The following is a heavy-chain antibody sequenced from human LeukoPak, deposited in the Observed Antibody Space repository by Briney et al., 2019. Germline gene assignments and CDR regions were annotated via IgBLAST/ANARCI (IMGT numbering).Heavy chain of an antibody. CDR3: AKDAEYSSSLGWFDP. V-gene: IGHV3-30*04. J-gene: IGHJ5*02. Sequence: PGGSLRLSCAASGFTFSSYAMHWVRQAPGKGLEWVAVISYDGSNKYYADSVKGRFTISRDNSKNTLYLQMNSLRAEDTAVYYCAKDAEYSSSLGWFDPWGQGTLVTVSS. D-gene: IGHD6-6*01. CDR1: GFTFSSYA. CDR2: ISYDGSNK.